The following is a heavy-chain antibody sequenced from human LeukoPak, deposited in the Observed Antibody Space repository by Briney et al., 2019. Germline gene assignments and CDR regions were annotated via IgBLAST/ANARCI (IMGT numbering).Heavy chain of an antibody. Sequence: SVKVSCKASGGTFSSYAISWVRQAPGQGLEWMGRIIPILGIANYAQKFQGRVTITADKSTSTAYMELSSLRSEDTAVYYCASDPQRHGAFDIWGQGTMVTVSS. J-gene: IGHJ3*02. CDR3: ASDPQRHGAFDI. V-gene: IGHV1-69*04. D-gene: IGHD5-24*01. CDR2: IIPILGIA. CDR1: GGTFSSYA.